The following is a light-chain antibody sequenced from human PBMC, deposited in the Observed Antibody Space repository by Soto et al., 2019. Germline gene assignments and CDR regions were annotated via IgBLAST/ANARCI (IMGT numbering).Light chain of an antibody. Sequence: IVLTQSPATLSLSPGERATLSCTASQHVTTTYIGWYQQKFGQATRLLIYAASTRAAGTADIFSGGGFGADFPLTSSRVEPDDFVVYYCQQYDSSLTFGGGTKVEMK. CDR2: AAS. J-gene: IGKJ4*01. CDR1: QHVTTTY. V-gene: IGKV3-20*01. CDR3: QQYDSSLT.